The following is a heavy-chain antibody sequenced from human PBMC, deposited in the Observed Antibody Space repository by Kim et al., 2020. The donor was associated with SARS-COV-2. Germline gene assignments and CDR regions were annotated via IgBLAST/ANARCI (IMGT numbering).Heavy chain of an antibody. V-gene: IGHV4-30-2*04. Sequence: TYYNPSLKSRVTISVDTSKNQCSLKLSSVTAADTAVYYCARAGERYYFDYWGQGTLVTVSS. J-gene: IGHJ4*02. D-gene: IGHD1-1*01. CDR3: ARAGERYYFDY. CDR2: T.